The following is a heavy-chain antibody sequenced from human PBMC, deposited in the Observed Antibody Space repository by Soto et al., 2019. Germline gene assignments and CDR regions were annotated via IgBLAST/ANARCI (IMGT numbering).Heavy chain of an antibody. J-gene: IGHJ4*02. Sequence: ASVRVSCEASGGAFSSYSISWVRQAPGQGLEWMGGIIPIFGTANYAQKFQGRVTITADESTSTAYMELSSLRSEDTAVYYCARCGRGGSCYSFDYWGQGTLVTVSS. CDR1: GGAFSSYS. CDR3: ARCGRGGSCYSFDY. D-gene: IGHD2-15*01. CDR2: IIPIFGTA. V-gene: IGHV1-69*13.